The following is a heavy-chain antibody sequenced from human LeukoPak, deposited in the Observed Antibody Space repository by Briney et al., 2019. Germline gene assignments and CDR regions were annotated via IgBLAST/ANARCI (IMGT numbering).Heavy chain of an antibody. J-gene: IGHJ4*02. CDR3: AREGGTVEILEFGS. Sequence: PGGSLRLSCAASGFTFTFSTSGLHWVRQAPGKGLEWVAFIQYDDSEKSYADSVKGRCTTSRDNCKNTVYLQMNSLRVEDTAVYYCAREGGTVEILEFGSWGQGTLVT. CDR2: IQYDDSEK. CDR1: GFTFTFSTSG. V-gene: IGHV3-30*02. D-gene: IGHD3-10*01.